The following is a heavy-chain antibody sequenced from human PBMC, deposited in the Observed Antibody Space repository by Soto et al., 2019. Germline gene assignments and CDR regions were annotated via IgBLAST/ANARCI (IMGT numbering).Heavy chain of an antibody. Sequence: EVQLLESGGGLVQPGGSLRLSCVTSGFTFSSYAMSWVRQAPGKGLEWVSGISGSGDNTYYADSVKGRFTISRDNSKNTLSLQMDGLRAEDTAVYYCAKCGIWGVTCGHPNYWGQGTLVTVSS. D-gene: IGHD3-10*01. CDR2: ISGSGDNT. J-gene: IGHJ4*02. V-gene: IGHV3-23*01. CDR1: GFTFSSYA. CDR3: AKCGIWGVTCGHPNY.